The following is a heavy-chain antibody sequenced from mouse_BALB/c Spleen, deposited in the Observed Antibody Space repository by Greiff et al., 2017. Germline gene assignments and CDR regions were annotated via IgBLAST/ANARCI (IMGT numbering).Heavy chain of an antibody. Sequence: VQGVESGPDLVAPSQSLSITCTVSGFSLTSYGVHWVRQPPGKGLEWLVVIWSDGSTTYNSALKSRLSISKDNSKSQVFLKMNSLQTDDTAMYYCARHGTEYWYFDVWGAGTTVTVSS. CDR3: ARHGTEYWYFDV. CDR1: GFSLTSYG. D-gene: IGHD4-1*01. V-gene: IGHV2-6-2*01. CDR2: IWSDGST. J-gene: IGHJ1*01.